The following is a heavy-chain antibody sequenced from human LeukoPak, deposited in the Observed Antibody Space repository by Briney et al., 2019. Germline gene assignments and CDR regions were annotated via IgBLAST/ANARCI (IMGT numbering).Heavy chain of an antibody. CDR3: ARRTMARDYLDY. CDR2: ISSSGSTI. D-gene: IGHD3-3*01. Sequence: PGGSLRLSCAASGLIFSDSYMSWIRQAPGKGLDWVSYISSSGSTIFYADSVKGRFTISRDNAKNSLYLQMNSLRAEDTAVYYCARRTMARDYLDYWGQGTLVTVSS. CDR1: GLIFSDSY. J-gene: IGHJ4*02. V-gene: IGHV3-11*04.